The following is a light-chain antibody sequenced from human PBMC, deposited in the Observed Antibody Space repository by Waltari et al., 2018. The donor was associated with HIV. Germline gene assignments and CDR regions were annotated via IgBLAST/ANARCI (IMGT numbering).Light chain of an antibody. J-gene: IGKJ1*01. V-gene: IGKV1-5*03. CDR2: KAS. CDR1: QSISSW. Sequence: IQMTQYPSILSAYVGDRVTITCRASQSISSWLAWYQQKPGKAPKVLIYKASSLESGVPSRFSGSGSGTEFTLTISSLQPDDFATYYCQQYYSYSWDPFGQGTKVEIK. CDR3: QQYYSYSWDP.